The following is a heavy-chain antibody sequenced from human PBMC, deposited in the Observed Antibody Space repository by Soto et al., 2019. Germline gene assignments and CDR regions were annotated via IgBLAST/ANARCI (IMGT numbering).Heavy chain of an antibody. Sequence: AASVKVSCKASGYTFTSYGISWVRQAPGQGLEWMGWISAYNGNTNYAQKLQGRVTMTTDTSTSTVYMELRSLRSDDTAVFYCARDGIVVAGTFDYWGQGTQVTVSS. CDR3: ARDGIVVAGTFDY. CDR2: ISAYNGNT. D-gene: IGHD6-19*01. J-gene: IGHJ4*02. V-gene: IGHV1-18*01. CDR1: GYTFTSYG.